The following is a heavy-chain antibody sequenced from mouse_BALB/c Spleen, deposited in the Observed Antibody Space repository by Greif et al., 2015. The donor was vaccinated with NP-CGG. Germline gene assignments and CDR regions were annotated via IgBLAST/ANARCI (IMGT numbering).Heavy chain of an antibody. CDR1: GFNIKDTY. J-gene: IGHJ4*01. V-gene: IGHV14-3*02. CDR3: ASHLTTVVAYYYAMDY. D-gene: IGHD1-1*01. CDR2: IDPANGNT. Sequence: VQLQQSGAELVKPGASVKLSCTASGFNIKDTYMHWVKQRPGQGLEWIGRIDPANGNTKYDPKFQGKATITADTSSNTAYLQLSSLTSEDTAVYYCASHLTTVVAYYYAMDYWGQGTSVTVSS.